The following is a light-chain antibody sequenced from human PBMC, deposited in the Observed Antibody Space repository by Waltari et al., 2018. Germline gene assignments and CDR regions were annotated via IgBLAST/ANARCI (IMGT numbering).Light chain of an antibody. CDR2: GAS. J-gene: IGKJ1*01. V-gene: IGKV3-15*01. CDR1: QSVSSN. Sequence: EIVMTQSPATLSMSPGERATLSCRASQSVSSNLAWYQQKPGQSPRLLIDGASTRATGIAARFSGSGSGTEFTLTISSLQSEDFALYYCQQYNDWPRTFGQGTKVEI. CDR3: QQYNDWPRT.